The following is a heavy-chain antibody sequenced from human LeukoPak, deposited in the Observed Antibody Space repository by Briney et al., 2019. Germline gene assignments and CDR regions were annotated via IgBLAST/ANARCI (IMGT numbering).Heavy chain of an antibody. CDR2: INHSGST. D-gene: IGHD3-22*01. J-gene: IGHJ5*02. CDR3: ARRGIVVAPNWFDP. Sequence: GSLRLSCAASGFTFSSYAMSWIRQPPGKGLEWIGEINHSGSTNYNPSLKSRVTISVDTSKNQFSLKLSSVTAADTAVYYCARRGIVVAPNWFDPWGQGTLVTVSS. V-gene: IGHV4-34*01. CDR1: GFTFSSYA.